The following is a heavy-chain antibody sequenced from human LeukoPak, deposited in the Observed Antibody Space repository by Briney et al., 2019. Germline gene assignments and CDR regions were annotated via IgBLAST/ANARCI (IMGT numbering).Heavy chain of an antibody. J-gene: IGHJ4*02. CDR1: GFTFSDYY. D-gene: IGHD3-10*01. CDR3: AKEPASGSCFDY. V-gene: IGHV3-23*01. CDR2: ISGSGGST. Sequence: HPGGSLRLSCAASGFTFSDYYMSWIRQAPGKGLEWVSAISGSGGSTYYADSVKGRFTISRDNSKNTLYLQMNSLRAEDTALYYCAKEPASGSCFDYWGQGTLVTVSS.